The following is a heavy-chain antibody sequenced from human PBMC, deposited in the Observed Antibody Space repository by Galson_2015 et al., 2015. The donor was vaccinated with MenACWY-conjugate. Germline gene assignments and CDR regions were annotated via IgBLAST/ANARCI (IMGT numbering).Heavy chain of an antibody. Sequence: LRLSCAASGFTFSNAWMTWVRQAPGKGLEWVGRIKSKTHSGTPDYAAPVNGRFTISRDDSRNTVYLEMNGLKAEDTGLYYCTTDDYGQYYFDSWGQGTPVTVSS. V-gene: IGHV3-15*01. D-gene: IGHD4/OR15-4a*01. CDR2: IKSKTHSGTP. CDR1: GFTFSNAW. CDR3: TTDDYGQYYFDS. J-gene: IGHJ4*02.